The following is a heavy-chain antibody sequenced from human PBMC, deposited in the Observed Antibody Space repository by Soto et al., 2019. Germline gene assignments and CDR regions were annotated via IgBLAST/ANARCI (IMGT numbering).Heavy chain of an antibody. CDR3: AKIRRSDYQGFDY. J-gene: IGHJ4*02. V-gene: IGHV3-9*01. D-gene: IGHD4-17*01. CDR2: ITWNSGKA. Sequence: EVHLVESGGGLVQPGRSLRLSCAASGFRFDEYAMHWVRQAPGKVLEWVSGITWNSGKAAYADSVKGRFTISRDNAKNSLYLQMNSLRPEDTALYFCAKIRRSDYQGFDYWGRGTLVTVSS. CDR1: GFRFDEYA.